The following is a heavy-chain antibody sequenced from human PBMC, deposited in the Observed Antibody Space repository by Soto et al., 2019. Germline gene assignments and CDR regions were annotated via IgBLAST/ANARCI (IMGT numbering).Heavy chain of an antibody. Sequence: PGGSLSLSCAASGFTFSSYGMHWGRNAPGKGQGREAVISYDGSSKYYADSVKGRFTISRHNSTNTLYLQMYSLRTEATAVYYFVTGNDSFSGFQGNHYLNYGMDAWGQGTTVTVSS. D-gene: IGHD3-9*01. V-gene: IGHV3-30*03. CDR1: GFTFSSYG. J-gene: IGHJ6*02. CDR3: VTGNDSFSGFQGNHYLNYGMDA. CDR2: ISYDGSSK.